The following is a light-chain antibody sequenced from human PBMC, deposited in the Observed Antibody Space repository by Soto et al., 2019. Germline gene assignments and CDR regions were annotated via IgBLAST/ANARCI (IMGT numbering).Light chain of an antibody. Sequence: QSALTQPASVSGSPGQSITISCSGSGSDIGTYNFVSWYQHHPGRAPKFLISEVANRPSGVSDRFSGSKSGSLASLTIAGLQADDDVAYYCSSYTTSGTQVVFGVGTKLTVL. J-gene: IGLJ3*02. CDR2: EVA. V-gene: IGLV2-14*01. CDR3: SSYTTSGTQVV. CDR1: GSDIGTYNF.